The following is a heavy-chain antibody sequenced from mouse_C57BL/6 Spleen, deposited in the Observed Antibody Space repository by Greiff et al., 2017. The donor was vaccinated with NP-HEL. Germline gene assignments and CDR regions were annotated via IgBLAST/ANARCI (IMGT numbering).Heavy chain of an antibody. Sequence: VQLQQSGAELVRPGASVKLSCKASGYTFTDYYINWVKQRPGQGLEWIARIYPGSGNTYYNEKFKGKATLTAEKSSSTAYMQLSSLTSEDSAVYFCARSELRLLSFDYWGQGTTLTVSS. J-gene: IGHJ2*01. CDR3: ARSELRLLSFDY. CDR1: GYTFTDYY. V-gene: IGHV1-76*01. CDR2: IYPGSGNT. D-gene: IGHD3-2*02.